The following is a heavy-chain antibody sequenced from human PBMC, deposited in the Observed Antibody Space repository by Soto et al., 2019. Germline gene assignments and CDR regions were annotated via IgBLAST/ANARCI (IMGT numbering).Heavy chain of an antibody. Sequence: SETLSLTCTVSGGSISSGGYYWSWIRQHPGKGLEWIGYIYYSGSTYYNPSLKSRVTISVDTSKNQFSLKLSSVTAADTAVYYCARVIEHGARDMDVWGKGTTVTVSS. J-gene: IGHJ6*03. D-gene: IGHD1-26*01. CDR2: IYYSGST. CDR1: GGSISSGGYY. CDR3: ARVIEHGARDMDV. V-gene: IGHV4-31*03.